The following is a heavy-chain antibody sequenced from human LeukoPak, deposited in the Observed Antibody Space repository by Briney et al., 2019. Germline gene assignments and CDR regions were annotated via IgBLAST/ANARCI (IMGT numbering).Heavy chain of an antibody. V-gene: IGHV3-11*06. Sequence: GGSLRLSCAASGFTFSDCYMSWIRQAPGKGLEWVSYISSSSSYTNYADSVKGRFTISRDNAKNSLYLQMNSLRAEDTAVYYCARDSPWSVRYFDYWGQGTLVTVSS. J-gene: IGHJ4*02. CDR3: ARDSPWSVRYFDY. CDR2: ISSSSSYT. CDR1: GFTFSDCY. D-gene: IGHD2-8*01.